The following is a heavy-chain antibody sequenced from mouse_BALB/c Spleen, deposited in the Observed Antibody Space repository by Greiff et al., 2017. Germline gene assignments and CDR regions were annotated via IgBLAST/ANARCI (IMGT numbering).Heavy chain of an antibody. CDR3: ARNGNYVFDY. Sequence: EVQLVESGGGLVQPGGSRKLSCAASGFTFSDYGMAWVRQAPGKGPEWVAFISNLAYSIYYADTVTGRFTISREDAKNTLYLEMSSLRSQDTAMYCGARNGNYVFDYWGQGTTLTVSS. V-gene: IGHV5-15*02. D-gene: IGHD2-1*01. CDR1: GFTFSDYG. J-gene: IGHJ2*01. CDR2: ISNLAYSI.